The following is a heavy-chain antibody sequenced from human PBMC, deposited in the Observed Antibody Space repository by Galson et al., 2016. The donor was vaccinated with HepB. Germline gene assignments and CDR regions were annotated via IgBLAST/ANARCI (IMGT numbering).Heavy chain of an antibody. CDR1: GYSFSSYW. CDR3: ARHGYSSSLLGAPYYFYYMDV. Sequence: QSGAEVKKPGESLKISCKGSGYSFSSYWIGWVRQMPGKGLEWMGMIYPDDSNTKYSPSFQGQVTISVDKSISTAYLQWSSLKASDTAMYYCARHGYSSSLLGAPYYFYYMDVWGKGTTVTVSS. CDR2: IYPDDSNT. V-gene: IGHV5-51*01. J-gene: IGHJ6*03. D-gene: IGHD6-6*01.